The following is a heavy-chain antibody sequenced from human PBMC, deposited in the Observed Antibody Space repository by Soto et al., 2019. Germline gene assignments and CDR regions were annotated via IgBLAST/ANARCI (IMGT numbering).Heavy chain of an antibody. Sequence: QVQLQESGPGLVKPSQTLSLTCTVSGGSISSGGYYWSWIRQHPGKGLEWIGYIYYSGSTYYNPSLKSRVTISVDTFKNQFSLKLSSVTAADTAVYYCARGADIVVVPAAPYWYFDLWGRGTLVTVSS. CDR3: ARGADIVVVPAAPYWYFDL. J-gene: IGHJ2*01. CDR1: GGSISSGGYY. CDR2: IYYSGST. D-gene: IGHD2-2*01. V-gene: IGHV4-31*03.